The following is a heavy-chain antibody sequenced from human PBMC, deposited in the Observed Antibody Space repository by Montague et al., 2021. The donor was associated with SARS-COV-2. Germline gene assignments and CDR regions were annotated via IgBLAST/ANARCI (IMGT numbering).Heavy chain of an antibody. Sequence: SETLSLTCTVSGGSISTSPYFWGWIRQPPGKGLEWIGSICYSGSTYYNPSLKSRVAISIDTSENQFSLKLSSVTAADTAVYYCGRGNRIAVAGTDFDYWGQGTLVTVSS. V-gene: IGHV4-39*07. CDR3: GRGNRIAVAGTDFDY. CDR1: GGSISTSPYF. J-gene: IGHJ4*02. CDR2: ICYSGST. D-gene: IGHD6-19*01.